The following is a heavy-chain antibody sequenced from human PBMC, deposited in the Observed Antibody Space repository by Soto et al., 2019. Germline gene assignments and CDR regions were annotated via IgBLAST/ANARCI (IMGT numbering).Heavy chain of an antibody. Sequence: QVQLVQSGAEVKKPGASVKVSCKASGYTFTRYDINWVRQATGQGLEWMGWMNPNSGNTGYAQKFQGRVTMTRNTSISTAYMELSSLRSEDTAVYYCASFQGNDFWSRVGYYYYGMDVWGQGTTVTVAS. V-gene: IGHV1-8*01. CDR3: ASFQGNDFWSRVGYYYYGMDV. CDR1: GYTFTRYD. J-gene: IGHJ6*02. CDR2: MNPNSGNT. D-gene: IGHD3-3*01.